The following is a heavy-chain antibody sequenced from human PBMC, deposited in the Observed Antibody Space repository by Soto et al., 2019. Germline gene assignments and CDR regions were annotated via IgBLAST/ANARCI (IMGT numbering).Heavy chain of an antibody. CDR3: ARAATPSSIFGVVTLDV. CDR1: GGSISSGAYY. V-gene: IGHV4-31*11. CDR2: IYYSGST. D-gene: IGHD3-3*01. J-gene: IGHJ6*02. Sequence: SETLSLTCAVSGGSISSGAYYWSWIRRHPGKGLEWIGYIYYSGSTYYNPSLKSRVTISVDTSKNQFSLKLSSVTAADTAVYYCARAATPSSIFGVVTLDVWGQGTTVTVSS.